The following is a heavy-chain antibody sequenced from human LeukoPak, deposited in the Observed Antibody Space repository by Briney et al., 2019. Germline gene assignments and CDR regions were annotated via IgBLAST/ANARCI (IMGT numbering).Heavy chain of an antibody. Sequence: PGGSLSPSCAASGFTFSRYWRSWVRQAPGKGLGWGANKKLGGSEKYYLDSVKGRVTISTDNAKNSLYLKMNSRRAEDTAVYYCARGGGSGGQKNFDYWGQGTLVTVSS. CDR2: KKLGGSEK. CDR3: ARGGGSGGQKNFDY. D-gene: IGHD3-16*01. V-gene: IGHV3-7*01. CDR1: GFTFSRYW. J-gene: IGHJ4*02.